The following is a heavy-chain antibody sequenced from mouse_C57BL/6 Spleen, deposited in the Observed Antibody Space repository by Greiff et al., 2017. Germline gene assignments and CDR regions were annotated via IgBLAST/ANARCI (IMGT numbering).Heavy chain of an antibody. V-gene: IGHV1-50*01. CDR2: IDPSDSYT. J-gene: IGHJ2*01. Sequence: QVQLQQPGAELVKPGASVKLSCKASGYTFTSYWMQWVKQRPGQGLEWIGEIDPSDSYTNYNQKFKGKATLTVDTSSSTAYMQLSSRTSEDSAVYYGARGGCTTVVGGYFDDWGQGTTLTVSS. CDR1: GYTFTSYW. D-gene: IGHD1-1*01. CDR3: ARGGCTTVVGGYFDD.